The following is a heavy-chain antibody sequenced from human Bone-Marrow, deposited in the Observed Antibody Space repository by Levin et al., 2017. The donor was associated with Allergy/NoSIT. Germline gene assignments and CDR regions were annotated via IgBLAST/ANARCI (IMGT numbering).Heavy chain of an antibody. Sequence: SQTLSLPCAVYGGSFSGYYWSWIRQPPGKGLEWIGEINHSGSTNYNPSLKSRVTISVDTSKNQFSLKLSSVTAADTAVYYCARGGDYDILTGYYPNWYFDRWGRGTLVTVSS. D-gene: IGHD3-9*01. CDR3: ARGGDYDILTGYYPNWYFDR. J-gene: IGHJ2*01. CDR1: GGSFSGYY. V-gene: IGHV4-34*01. CDR2: INHSGST.